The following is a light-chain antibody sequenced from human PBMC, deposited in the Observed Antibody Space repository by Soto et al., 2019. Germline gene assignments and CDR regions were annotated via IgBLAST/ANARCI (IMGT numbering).Light chain of an antibody. V-gene: IGLV1-40*01. CDR2: GND. Sequence: QSVLTQPPSVSGAPGQRVTISCTGSSSNIGADYDVNWYQQCPGTAPKLLIYGNDNRPSGVPDGFSGSKSDTSASLAVTRLPCVDEADYYCQAYDSGLSAVLFGGGTKLTVL. CDR1: SSNIGADYD. CDR3: QAYDSGLSAVL. J-gene: IGLJ2*01.